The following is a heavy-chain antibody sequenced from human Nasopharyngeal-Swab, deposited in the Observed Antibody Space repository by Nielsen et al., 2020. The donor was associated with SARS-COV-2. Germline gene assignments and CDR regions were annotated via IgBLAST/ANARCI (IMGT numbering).Heavy chain of an antibody. J-gene: IGHJ4*02. D-gene: IGHD3-22*01. Sequence: GGSLRLSCAASGFTFDDYAMHWVRQAPGKGLEWVSGISWNSGSIGYADSVKGRFTISRDNAKNYLYLQMNSLRAEDTALYYCASGDSSGYYSDYWGQGTLVTVSS. CDR2: ISWNSGSI. CDR1: GFTFDDYA. V-gene: IGHV3-9*01. CDR3: ASGDSSGYYSDY.